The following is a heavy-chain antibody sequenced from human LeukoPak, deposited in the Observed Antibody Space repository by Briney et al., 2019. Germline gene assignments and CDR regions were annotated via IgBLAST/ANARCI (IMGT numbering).Heavy chain of an antibody. CDR3: ARDAAYGYDRFDY. V-gene: IGHV3-7*01. J-gene: IGHJ4*02. Sequence: GGSLRLSCAASGFIFNKYWMAWVRQAPGKGLEWVANINEDGGDRNYVDSLEGRFTISRDNAKNSLYLQMNSLRVEDTAVYYCARDAAYGYDRFDYWGQGTQVTVSS. CDR1: GFIFNKYW. CDR2: INEDGGDR. D-gene: IGHD5-18*01.